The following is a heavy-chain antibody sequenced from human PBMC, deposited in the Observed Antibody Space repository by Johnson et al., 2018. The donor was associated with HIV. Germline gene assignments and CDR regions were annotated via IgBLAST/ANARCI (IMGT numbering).Heavy chain of an antibody. CDR1: GFTFSSYA. V-gene: IGHV3-30-3*01. Sequence: QVQLVESGGGLVQPGGSLRLSCAASGFTFSSYAMHWVRQAPGKGLEWVAVISYDGSNKYYADSVKGRFTISRDNSKNTLYLQMNSLRAEDTAVYYCAKDLQQPQRGEHALAQDAFDIWGQGTMVTVSS. J-gene: IGHJ3*02. CDR3: AKDLQQPQRGEHALAQDAFDI. CDR2: ISYDGSNK. D-gene: IGHD6-13*01.